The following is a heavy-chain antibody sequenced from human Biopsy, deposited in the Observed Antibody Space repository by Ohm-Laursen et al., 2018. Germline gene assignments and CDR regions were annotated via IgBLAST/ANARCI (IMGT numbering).Heavy chain of an antibody. CDR3: AREAIGYQLPCDD. CDR2: IIPILRTT. J-gene: IGHJ4*02. V-gene: IGHV1-69*11. D-gene: IGHD2-2*01. CDR1: TGTFTSYG. Sequence: SVKVSCKAPTGTFTSYGIIWVRQAPGQGLEWMGRIIPILRTTAYAQTFLGRVTITADSPTSTVDMELTSLTSDDTAVYFCAREAIGYQLPCDDWGQGTLVAVSS.